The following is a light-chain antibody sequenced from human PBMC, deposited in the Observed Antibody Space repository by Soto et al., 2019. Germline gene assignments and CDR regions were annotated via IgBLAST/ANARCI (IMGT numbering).Light chain of an antibody. V-gene: IGLV2-14*01. J-gene: IGLJ3*02. CDR2: EVS. Sequence: QSALTQPASVSGSPGQSITISCTGTNSDIGGYKYVSWYQHHPGKAPKLIIYEVSNRPSGVSNRFSGSKFSNTASLTVSGLQAEDEADYSCCSFSSSGTPKWVFGGGTKLTVL. CDR1: NSDIGGYKY. CDR3: CSFSSSGTPKWV.